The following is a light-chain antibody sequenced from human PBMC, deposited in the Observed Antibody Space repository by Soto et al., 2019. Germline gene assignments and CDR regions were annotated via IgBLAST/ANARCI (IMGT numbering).Light chain of an antibody. Sequence: QSALTQPPSASGSPGQSVTFSCTGTSSDIGDYNYVSWYQQHPGKAPKLMIYEVTKRPSGVPDRFSGSKSGNTASLTVSGLQADDEADYYCCSSGGSPTYVFGTGTKVTVL. CDR2: EVT. J-gene: IGLJ1*01. V-gene: IGLV2-8*01. CDR1: SSDIGDYNY. CDR3: CSSGGSPTYV.